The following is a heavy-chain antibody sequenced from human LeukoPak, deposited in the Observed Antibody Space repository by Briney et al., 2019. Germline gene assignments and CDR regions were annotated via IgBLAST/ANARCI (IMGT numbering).Heavy chain of an antibody. D-gene: IGHD3-10*01. Sequence: SETLSLTCTVSGESISGFYWSWIRQPPGKGLEWIGEINHSGSTNYNPSLKSRVTISVDTSKNQFSLKLSSVTAADTAVYYCVRGPYGSGISNWFDPWGQGTLVIVSS. CDR2: INHSGST. CDR3: VRGPYGSGISNWFDP. J-gene: IGHJ5*02. V-gene: IGHV4-34*01. CDR1: GESISGFY.